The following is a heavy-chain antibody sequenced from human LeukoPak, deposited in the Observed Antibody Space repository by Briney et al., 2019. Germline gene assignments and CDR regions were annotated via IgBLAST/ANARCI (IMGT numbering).Heavy chain of an antibody. V-gene: IGHV3-21*01. D-gene: IGHD1-26*01. Sequence: GGSLRLSCAASAFTFSSYYMNWDRQAPGKGLEWVSSISSSSSYIYHADSVKGRFTISRDNAKNSLYLQMNSLRAEDTAVYYCARGLGGGSLGSFDFWGQGTLVTVSS. CDR1: AFTFSSYY. CDR3: ARGLGGGSLGSFDF. J-gene: IGHJ4*02. CDR2: ISSSSSYI.